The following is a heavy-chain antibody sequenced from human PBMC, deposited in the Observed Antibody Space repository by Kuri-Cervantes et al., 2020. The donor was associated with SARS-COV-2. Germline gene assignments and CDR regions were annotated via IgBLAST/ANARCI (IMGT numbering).Heavy chain of an antibody. CDR1: GFTFSSYS. J-gene: IGHJ3*02. CDR3: AKDLRDYPIDAFDI. CDR2: ISSSSSYI. V-gene: IGHV3-21*01. D-gene: IGHD3-10*01. Sequence: GESPKISRAASGFTFSSYSMNWVRQAPGKGLEWVSSISSSSSYIYYANSVKGRFTISRDNAKNSLYLQMNSLRAEDTAVYYCAKDLRDYPIDAFDIWGQGTMVTVSS.